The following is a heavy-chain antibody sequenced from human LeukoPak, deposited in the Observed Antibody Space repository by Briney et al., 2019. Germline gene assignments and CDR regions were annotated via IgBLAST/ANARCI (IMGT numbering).Heavy chain of an antibody. CDR2: ISSSSSTI. V-gene: IGHV3-48*01. D-gene: IGHD5-18*01. CDR3: ARELVDTAMVTVNAFDI. CDR1: GFTFSSYS. Sequence: GGSLRLSCAASGFTFSSYSMNWVRQAPGKGLEWVSYISSSSSTIYYADSVKGRFTISRDNAKSSLYLQMNSLRAEDTAVYYCARELVDTAMVTVNAFDIWGQGTMVTVSS. J-gene: IGHJ3*02.